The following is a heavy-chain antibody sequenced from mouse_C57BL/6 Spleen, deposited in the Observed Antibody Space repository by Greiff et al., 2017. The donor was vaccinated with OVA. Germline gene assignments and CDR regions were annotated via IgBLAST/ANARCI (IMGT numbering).Heavy chain of an antibody. V-gene: IGHV1-76*01. J-gene: IGHJ4*01. Sequence: QVQLQQSGAELVRPGASVKLSCKASGYTFTDYYINWVKQRPGQGLEWIARIYPGSGNTYYNEKFKGKATLTAEKSSSTAYMQLSSLTSEDSAVYFCARSGDGYPDYWGQGTSVTVSS. CDR1: GYTFTDYY. CDR2: IYPGSGNT. CDR3: ARSGDGYPDY. D-gene: IGHD2-3*01.